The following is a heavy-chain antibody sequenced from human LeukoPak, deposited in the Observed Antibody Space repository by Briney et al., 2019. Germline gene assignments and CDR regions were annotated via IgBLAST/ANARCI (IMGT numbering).Heavy chain of an antibody. CDR2: INHSGST. J-gene: IGHJ4*02. V-gene: IGHV4-34*01. Sequence: SETLSLTCAVHGGSFSDYYWSWIRQPPGKGLEWIGEINHSGSTNYNPSLKSRVTISVDTSKNQFSLELSSVTAADTAAYYCARGVVVVAACDYFDCWGQGTLVTVSS. CDR3: ARGVVVVAACDYFDC. CDR1: GGSFSDYY. D-gene: IGHD2-15*01.